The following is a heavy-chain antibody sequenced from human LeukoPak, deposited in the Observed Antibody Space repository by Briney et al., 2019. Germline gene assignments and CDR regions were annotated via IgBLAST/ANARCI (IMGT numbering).Heavy chain of an antibody. D-gene: IGHD6-13*01. CDR1: GYTFTSYY. Sequence: ASVKVSCKASGYTFTSYYMHWVRQAPGQGLEWMGIINPNSGGTNYAQKFQGRVTMTRDTSISTAYMELSRLRSDDTAVYYCARDVGYSSSYNWFDPWGQGTLVTVSS. V-gene: IGHV1-2*02. J-gene: IGHJ5*02. CDR3: ARDVGYSSSYNWFDP. CDR2: INPNSGGT.